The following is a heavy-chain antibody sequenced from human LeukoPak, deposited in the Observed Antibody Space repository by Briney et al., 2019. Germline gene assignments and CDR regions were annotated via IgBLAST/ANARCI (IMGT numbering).Heavy chain of an antibody. CDR3: AKTFGVVIFSPDPLDY. D-gene: IGHD3-3*01. CDR1: GFPFSSYS. Sequence: GGSLRLSCAASGFPFSSYSMNWVRQAPGEGLEWVSYISSSRTTSYADSVKGRFTISRDNSKNTLYLQMNSLRAEDTAVYYCAKTFGVVIFSPDPLDYWGQGTLVTVSS. J-gene: IGHJ4*02. CDR2: ISSSRTT. V-gene: IGHV3-48*01.